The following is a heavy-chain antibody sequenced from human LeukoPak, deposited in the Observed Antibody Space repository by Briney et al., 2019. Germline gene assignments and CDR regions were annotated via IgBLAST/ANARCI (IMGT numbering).Heavy chain of an antibody. CDR2: IYYSGST. Sequence: SETLSLTCTVSGGSISSYYWSWIRQPPGKGLEWIGYIYYSGSTNYNPSLKSRVTISVDTSKNQFSLKLSSVAAADTAVYYCARVYGSGSYYNLDYYYYYMDVWGKGTTVTVSS. CDR3: ARVYGSGSYYNLDYYYYYMDV. D-gene: IGHD3-10*01. CDR1: GGSISSYY. J-gene: IGHJ6*03. V-gene: IGHV4-59*01.